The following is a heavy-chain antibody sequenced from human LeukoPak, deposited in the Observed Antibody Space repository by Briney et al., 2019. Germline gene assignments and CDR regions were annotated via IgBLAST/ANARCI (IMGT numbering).Heavy chain of an antibody. CDR3: ARGPVRDYSNY. Sequence: SETLSLTCTVSGVSIISGGYYWSWIRQHPGKGLEWIGYIYYSGSTYYNPSLKSRLTISLDTSSNQFSLKLNSVTAADTAVYYCARGPVRDYSNYWGQGTLVTVSS. CDR2: IYYSGST. CDR1: GVSIISGGYY. D-gene: IGHD4-11*01. V-gene: IGHV4-31*03. J-gene: IGHJ4*02.